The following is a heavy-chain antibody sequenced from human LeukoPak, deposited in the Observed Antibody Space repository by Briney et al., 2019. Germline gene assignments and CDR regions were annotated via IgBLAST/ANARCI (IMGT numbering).Heavy chain of an antibody. CDR2: IYTSGST. CDR1: GGFISSYY. CDR3: ARGNGYSSLAGAFDI. J-gene: IGHJ3*02. Sequence: SETLSLTCTVSGGFISSYYWSWIRQPAGKGLEWIARIYTSGSTDYNPSLKSRVTMSVDTSKNQFSLKLSSVTAADTAVYYCARGNGYSSLAGAFDIWGQGTMVTVSS. V-gene: IGHV4-4*07. D-gene: IGHD6-19*01.